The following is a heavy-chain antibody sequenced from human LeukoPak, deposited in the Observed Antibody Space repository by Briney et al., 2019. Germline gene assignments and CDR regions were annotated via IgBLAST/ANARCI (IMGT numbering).Heavy chain of an antibody. CDR2: ILYDGSNR. D-gene: IGHD3-9*01. CDR3: APDLRGTDWSLDY. J-gene: IGHJ4*02. V-gene: IGHV3-30*03. Sequence: GGSLRLSCAASGFSFSTYGMHWVRQAPGKGLEWVAVILYDGSNRYYGDSVKGRFTISRDNSKNTLYLQMNSLRAEDTAIYYCAPDLRGTDWSLDYWGQGTLVTVSS. CDR1: GFSFSTYG.